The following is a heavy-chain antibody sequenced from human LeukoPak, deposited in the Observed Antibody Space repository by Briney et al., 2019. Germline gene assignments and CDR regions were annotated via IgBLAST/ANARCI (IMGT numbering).Heavy chain of an antibody. CDR1: GGSISRRDFY. CDR2: IYYSGST. D-gene: IGHD3-22*01. Sequence: SETLSLTCTVSGGSISRRDFYWGWIRHPPGKGREWIVCIYYSGSTYYNPSLKRKVTISVDTSKNHFSLKLNSVTAADTAVYYCARSDSSGHYYPLFDCWGQGTLVTVSS. J-gene: IGHJ4*02. V-gene: IGHV4-39*01. CDR3: ARSDSSGHYYPLFDC.